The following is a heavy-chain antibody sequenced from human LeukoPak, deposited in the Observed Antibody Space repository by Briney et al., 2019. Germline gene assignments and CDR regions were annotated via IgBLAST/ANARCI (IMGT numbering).Heavy chain of an antibody. D-gene: IGHD2-15*01. Sequence: GESLKISCKGSGYSFTSYWIGWVRQMPGKGLEWMGIIYPGDYDTRYSTSFQGQVTISVDKSISTAYLQWSRLKASDTVMFYCARRLSEYCSSVSCPGAFDIWGQGTMVTVSS. CDR1: GYSFTSYW. J-gene: IGHJ3*02. V-gene: IGHV5-51*01. CDR2: IYPGDYDT. CDR3: ARRLSEYCSSVSCPGAFDI.